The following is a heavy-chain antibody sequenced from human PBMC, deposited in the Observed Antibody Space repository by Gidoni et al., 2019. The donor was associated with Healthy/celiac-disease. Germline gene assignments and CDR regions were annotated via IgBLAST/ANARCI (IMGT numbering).Heavy chain of an antibody. D-gene: IGHD3-22*01. CDR2: ISGSGGST. CDR1: GFTFSSSA. V-gene: IGHV3-23*01. Sequence: EVQLLESGGGLVQPGGSLRLSCAASGFTFSSSAMSWVRQAPGKGLEWVSAISGSGGSTYYADSVKGRFTISRDNSKNTLYLQMNSLRAEDTAVYYCAKESELDYYDSSGYLYWGQGTLVTVSS. CDR3: AKESELDYYDSSGYLY. J-gene: IGHJ4*02.